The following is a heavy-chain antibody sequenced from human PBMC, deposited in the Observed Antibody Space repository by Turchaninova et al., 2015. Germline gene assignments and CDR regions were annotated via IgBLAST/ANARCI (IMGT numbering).Heavy chain of an antibody. CDR1: GGTFSSSA. Sequence: QVQLVQSGAEVKKPGSSVKVSCQASGGTFSSSAISWVRLAPGQGLEWIGGIIPVFGTPNYAQNVQGRVTITADRSTSTAYLKLSSLRFEDTAVYYCAKDADGELNWGQGTLVTVSS. CDR2: IIPVFGTP. CDR3: AKDADGELN. J-gene: IGHJ4*02. V-gene: IGHV1-69*06. D-gene: IGHD4-17*01.